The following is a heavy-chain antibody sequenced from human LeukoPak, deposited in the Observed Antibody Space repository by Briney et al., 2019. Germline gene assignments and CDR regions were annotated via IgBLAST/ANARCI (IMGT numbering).Heavy chain of an antibody. CDR2: IYYSGST. CDR3: ARVKDDSSGYSHDAFDI. Sequence: SETLSLTCTVSGGSISSYYWSWIRQPPGKGLEWIGYIYYSGSTNYNPSLKSRVTISVDTSKNQFSLKLSSVTAADTVVYYCARVKDDSSGYSHDAFDIWGQGTMVTVSS. D-gene: IGHD3-22*01. V-gene: IGHV4-59*01. CDR1: GGSISSYY. J-gene: IGHJ3*02.